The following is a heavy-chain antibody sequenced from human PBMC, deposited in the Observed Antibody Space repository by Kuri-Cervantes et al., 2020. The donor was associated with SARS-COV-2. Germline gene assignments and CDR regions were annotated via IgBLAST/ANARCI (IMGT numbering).Heavy chain of an antibody. D-gene: IGHD5-24*01. V-gene: IGHV3-30-3*01. J-gene: IGHJ6*03. Sequence: LSLTCAASGFTFSSYAMHWVRQAPGKGLEWVAVISYDGSNKYYADSVKGRFTISRDNSKNTLYLQMNSLRAEDTAVYYCARLTIYSSFSYIDVWGRGTSVTVSS. CDR3: ARLTIYSSFSYIDV. CDR1: GFTFSSYA. CDR2: ISYDGSNK.